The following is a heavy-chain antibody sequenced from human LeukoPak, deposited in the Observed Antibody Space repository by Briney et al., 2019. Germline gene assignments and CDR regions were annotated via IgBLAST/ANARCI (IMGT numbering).Heavy chain of an antibody. D-gene: IGHD2-15*01. Sequence: SETLSLTCTVSGGSISSYYWSWIRQPPGKGLEWIGYIYYSGSTNYNPSLKSRVTISVDTSKNQFSLKLSSVTAADTAVYYCARFVDSVLVVVVAARYYFDYWGQGTLVTVSS. J-gene: IGHJ4*02. CDR2: IYYSGST. CDR1: GGSISSYY. CDR3: ARFVDSVLVVVVAARYYFDY. V-gene: IGHV4-59*12.